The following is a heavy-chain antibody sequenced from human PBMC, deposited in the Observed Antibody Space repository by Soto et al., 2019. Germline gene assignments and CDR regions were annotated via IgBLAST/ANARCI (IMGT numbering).Heavy chain of an antibody. V-gene: IGHV4-4*07. CDR2: IYTSASI. CDR1: GADINTYS. D-gene: IGHD6-19*01. Sequence: SETLSLTCSVSGADINTYSWTWIRQPAGKGLEWIGRIYTSASINYNPSLRGRVTLSVDTSTNQVFLKLVSVTAADTAVYYCARDREAGYNFYYGMDVWGQGTTVTVSS. CDR3: ARDREAGYNFYYGMDV. J-gene: IGHJ6*02.